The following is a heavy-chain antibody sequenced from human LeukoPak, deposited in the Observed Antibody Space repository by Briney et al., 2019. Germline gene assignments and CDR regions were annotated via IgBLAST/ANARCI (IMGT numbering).Heavy chain of an antibody. Sequence: SSETLSLTCTVSGGSISSYYWSWIRQPPGKGLEWIGYIYYSGSTNYNPSLKSRVTISVDTSKNQFSLKLSSVTAADTAVYYCARLHSSGRVDYWGQGTLVTVSS. D-gene: IGHD6-19*01. V-gene: IGHV4-59*08. CDR1: GGSISSYY. CDR2: IYYSGST. CDR3: ARLHSSGRVDY. J-gene: IGHJ4*02.